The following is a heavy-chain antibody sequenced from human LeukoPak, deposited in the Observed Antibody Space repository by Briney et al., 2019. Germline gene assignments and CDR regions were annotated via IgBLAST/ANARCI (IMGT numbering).Heavy chain of an antibody. Sequence: SQTLSLTCAISGDSVSSNSASWNWIRQSPSRGLEWLGRTCYRSKWYNNYAVSVKSRITINPDTSKNQFSLQLNSVTPEDTAVYYCARGVVGSPHCLDNWGQGTLVTVSS. CDR3: ARGVVGSPHCLDN. CDR2: TCYRSKWYN. J-gene: IGHJ4*02. CDR1: GDSVSSNSAS. V-gene: IGHV6-1*01. D-gene: IGHD3-22*01.